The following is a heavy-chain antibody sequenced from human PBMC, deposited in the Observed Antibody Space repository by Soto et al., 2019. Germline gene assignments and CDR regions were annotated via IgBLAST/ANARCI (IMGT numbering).Heavy chain of an antibody. D-gene: IGHD2-21*02. J-gene: IGHJ6*02. V-gene: IGHV3-30*03. CDR2: IAFDGSQE. Sequence: PGGSLRLSCAASGFSFNTSGMHWFRQAPGKGLEWVAVIAFDGSQEFYGDSVRGRFTISRDNSKNTLFLQMKSLTPEDTAVYYCATKVRVTNYLYYGMDVWGQGTTVTVSS. CDR1: GFSFNTSG. CDR3: ATKVRVTNYLYYGMDV.